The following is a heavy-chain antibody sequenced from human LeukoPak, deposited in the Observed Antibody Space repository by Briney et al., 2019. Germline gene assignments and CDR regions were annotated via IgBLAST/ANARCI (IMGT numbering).Heavy chain of an antibody. D-gene: IGHD3-22*01. Sequence: GGSLRLSCAASGFAARVDYVTWVRQAPGKGLDWVSLIYGGGDTYYADSVKGRFTISKDNSKNTVFLQMNSLRAEDTAVYYCASRPFSNGWDTLTHFDYWGQGTLVTVSS. V-gene: IGHV3-66*01. CDR3: ASRPFSNGWDTLTHFDY. CDR2: IYGGGDT. CDR1: GFAARVDY. J-gene: IGHJ4*02.